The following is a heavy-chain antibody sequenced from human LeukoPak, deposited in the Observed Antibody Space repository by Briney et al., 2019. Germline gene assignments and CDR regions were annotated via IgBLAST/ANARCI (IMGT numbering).Heavy chain of an antibody. CDR2: IIPIFGTA. J-gene: IGHJ3*02. CDR1: GGTFSSYA. CDR3: AREHKYYDSSGYYYKAFDI. D-gene: IGHD3-22*01. V-gene: IGHV1-69*05. Sequence: SVKVSCKASGGTFSSYAISWVRQAPGQGLEWLGGIIPIFGTANYAQKFQGRVTITTDESTSTAYMELSSLRSEDTAVYYCAREHKYYDSSGYYYKAFDIWGQGTMVTVSS.